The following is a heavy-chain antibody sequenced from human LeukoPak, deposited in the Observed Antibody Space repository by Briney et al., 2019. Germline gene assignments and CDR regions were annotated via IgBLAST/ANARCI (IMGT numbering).Heavy chain of an antibody. CDR3: AREWFGELSAYYYYYYGMDV. CDR1: GGTFSGYA. CDR2: IIPILGIA. J-gene: IGHJ6*02. V-gene: IGHV1-69*04. D-gene: IGHD3-10*01. Sequence: SVKVSCKASGGTFSGYAISWVRQAPGQGLEWMGRIIPILGIANYAQNFQGRVTITADKSTSTAYMELSSLRSEDTAVYYCAREWFGELSAYYYYYYGMDVWGQGTTVTVSS.